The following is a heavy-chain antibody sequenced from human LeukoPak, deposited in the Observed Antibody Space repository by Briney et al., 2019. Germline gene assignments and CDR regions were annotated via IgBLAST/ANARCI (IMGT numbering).Heavy chain of an antibody. V-gene: IGHV3-49*04. CDR2: IASETYGGTA. CDR3: TTTSWGSYSPYYFDY. Sequence: PGGSLRLSCTASGFTFGDYALTWVRQAPGKGLEWVGFIASETYGGTAEYAASVRGRFTISRDDSESIAYLQMNSLKTEDTAVYYCTTTSWGSYSPYYFDYWGQGTLVTVSS. CDR1: GFTFGDYA. J-gene: IGHJ4*02. D-gene: IGHD1-26*01.